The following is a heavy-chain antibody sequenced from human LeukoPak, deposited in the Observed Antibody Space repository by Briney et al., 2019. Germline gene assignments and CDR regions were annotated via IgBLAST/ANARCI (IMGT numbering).Heavy chain of an antibody. CDR1: GFTFSTCW. CDR3: AREAAVAGIYIDF. D-gene: IGHD6-19*01. Sequence: GGSLRLSCIASGFTFSTCWMLWVRQAPGKGLVWVSRISYDGSSTNYADSVKGRFSISRDNAKNTVYLQMNSLRAEDTAVYYCAREAAVAGIYIDFWGQGTLVTVSS. J-gene: IGHJ4*02. V-gene: IGHV3-74*01. CDR2: ISYDGSST.